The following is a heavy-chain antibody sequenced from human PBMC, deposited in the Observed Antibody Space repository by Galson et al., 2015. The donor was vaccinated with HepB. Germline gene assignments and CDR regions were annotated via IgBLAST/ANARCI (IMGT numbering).Heavy chain of an antibody. CDR1: GYTFTSSA. Sequence: SVKVSCKASGYTFTSSAMHWVRQAPGQRLEWMGWINAGNGNTKYSQKFQGRVTITRDTSASTAYMELSSLRSEDTAVYYCARDYYYYYRDVWGKGTTVNVSS. CDR2: INAGNGNT. CDR3: ARDYYYYYRDV. V-gene: IGHV1-3*01. J-gene: IGHJ6*03.